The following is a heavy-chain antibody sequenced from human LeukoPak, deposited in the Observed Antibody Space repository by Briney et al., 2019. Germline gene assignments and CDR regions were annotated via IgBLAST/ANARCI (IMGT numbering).Heavy chain of an antibody. D-gene: IGHD6-13*01. CDR3: AKDLQQLVVWNAFDI. CDR2: INPNSGGT. J-gene: IGHJ3*02. Sequence: GASVKVSCKASGYTFTGYYMHWVRQAPGQGLEWMGWINPNSGGTNYAQKFQGRVTMTRDTSISTAYMELSRLRSDDTAVYYCAKDLQQLVVWNAFDIWGQGTMVTVSS. V-gene: IGHV1-2*02. CDR1: GYTFTGYY.